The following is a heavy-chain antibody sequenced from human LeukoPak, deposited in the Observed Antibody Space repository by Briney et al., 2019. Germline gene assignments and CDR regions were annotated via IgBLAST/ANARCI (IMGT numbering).Heavy chain of an antibody. Sequence: SETLSLTCTVSGGSISTYYWSWIRQPPGKGLEWIGYIYYSGSTNYNPSLESRVSISVDTFKNQFSLRLSSVTAADTAVYYCAGTAMVNNWFDTWGQGTLVTVSS. D-gene: IGHD5-18*01. CDR1: GGSISTYY. V-gene: IGHV4-59*01. J-gene: IGHJ5*02. CDR3: AGTAMVNNWFDT. CDR2: IYYSGST.